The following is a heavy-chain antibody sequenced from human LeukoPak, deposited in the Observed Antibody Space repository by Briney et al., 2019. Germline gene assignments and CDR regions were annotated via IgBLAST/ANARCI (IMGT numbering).Heavy chain of an antibody. CDR3: ARDGTAAGLYFDL. CDR2: IRKDGSEK. V-gene: IGHV3-7*01. CDR1: GFTFTDYW. J-gene: IGHJ4*01. Sequence: GGSLRLSCAVSGFTFTDYWMNWVRQAPGKGLEWVASIRKDGSEKTYVDSGKGRFTISRDNTKNSLSLQVNSLRVEDTAVYCCARDGTAAGLYFDLWGQGTLVTVSS. D-gene: IGHD6-13*01.